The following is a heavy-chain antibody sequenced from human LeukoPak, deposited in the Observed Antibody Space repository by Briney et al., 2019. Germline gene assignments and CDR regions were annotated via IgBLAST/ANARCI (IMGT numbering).Heavy chain of an antibody. J-gene: IGHJ4*02. CDR3: ARYYYDSSGYYSYYYFDY. D-gene: IGHD3-22*01. Sequence: ASVKVSCKASGYTFTSYGISWVRQAPGQGLEWMGWISAYNGNTNYAQKLQGRVTMTTDTSTSTAYMELRSLRSDDTAVYYCARYYYDSSGYYSYYYFDYWGQGTLSPSPQ. CDR2: ISAYNGNT. CDR1: GYTFTSYG. V-gene: IGHV1-18*01.